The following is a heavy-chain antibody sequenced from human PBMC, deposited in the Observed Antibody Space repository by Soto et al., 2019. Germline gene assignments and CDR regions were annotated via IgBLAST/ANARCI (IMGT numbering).Heavy chain of an antibody. J-gene: IGHJ6*02. CDR2: ISYDGSNK. Sequence: PGGSLRLSCAASGFTFSSYGMHWVRQAPGKGLEWVAVISYDGSNKYYADSVKGRFTISRDNSKNTLYLQMNSLRAEDTAVYYCAKETTYDFWSGYQEAYYGMDVWGQGTTVTVSS. CDR3: AKETTYDFWSGYQEAYYGMDV. V-gene: IGHV3-30*18. D-gene: IGHD3-3*01. CDR1: GFTFSSYG.